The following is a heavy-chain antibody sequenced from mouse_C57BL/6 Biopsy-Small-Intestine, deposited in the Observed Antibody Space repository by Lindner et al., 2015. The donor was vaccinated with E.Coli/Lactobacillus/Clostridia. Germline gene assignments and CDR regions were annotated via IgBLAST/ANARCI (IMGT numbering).Heavy chain of an antibody. CDR1: GYSFTGYY. J-gene: IGHJ2*01. V-gene: IGHV1-31*01. Sequence: VQLQESGPELVKPGASVKISCKASGYSFTGYYIHWVMQSHGNILDWIGYIYPYNRVSNYNPKFKGKATLTVDRSSSTAYMELRSLTSEDSTVYYCARGGDYYGSSSYYFDYWGQGTTLTVSS. D-gene: IGHD1-1*01. CDR2: IYPYNRVS. CDR3: ARGGDYYGSSSYYFDY.